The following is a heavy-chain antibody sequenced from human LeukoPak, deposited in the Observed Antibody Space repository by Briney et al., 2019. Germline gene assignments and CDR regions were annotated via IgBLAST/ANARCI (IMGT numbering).Heavy chain of an antibody. D-gene: IGHD6-19*01. V-gene: IGHV3-23*01. CDR3: AKVWFYSSGWFGRVREDYFDY. J-gene: IGHJ4*02. CDR1: GFTFSSYA. CDR2: ISGSGGST. Sequence: PGGSLRLSCAASGFTFSSYAMSWVRQAPGKGLEWVSAISGSGGSTYYADSVKGRFTISRDNSKNTLYLQMNSLRAEDTAVYYCAKVWFYSSGWFGRVREDYFDYWGQGTLVTVSS.